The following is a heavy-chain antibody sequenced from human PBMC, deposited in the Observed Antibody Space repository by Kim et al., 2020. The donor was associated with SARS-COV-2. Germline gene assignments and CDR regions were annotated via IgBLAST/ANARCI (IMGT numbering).Heavy chain of an antibody. V-gene: IGHV3-11*06. D-gene: IGHD1-26*01. CDR3: ARDSTNRLSGFDL. J-gene: IGHJ2*01. CDR2: ISIRSRFSSTSSYT. Sequence: GGSLRLSCAASGFTFSEYYMSWIRQAPGKGRAWVSYISIRSRFSSTSSYTNYADSVKGRFTISRDNAKNSLYLQINSLRAEDTAMYYCARDSTNRLSGFDLWGRGTLVTVSS. CDR1: GFTFSEYY.